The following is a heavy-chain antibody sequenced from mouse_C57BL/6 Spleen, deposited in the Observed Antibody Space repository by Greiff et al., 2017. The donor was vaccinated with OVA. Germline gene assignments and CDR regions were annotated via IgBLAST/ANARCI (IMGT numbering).Heavy chain of an antibody. CDR1: GFTFSDYY. D-gene: IGHD2-4*01. CDR2: INYDGSST. CDR3: ARDSDSHFDY. J-gene: IGHJ2*01. Sequence: DVMLVESEGGLVQPGSSMKLSCTASGFTFSDYYMAWVRQVPEKGLEWVANINYDGSSTYYLDSLKSRFIISRDNAKNILYLQMSSLKSEDTATYYCARDSDSHFDYWGQGTTLTVSS. V-gene: IGHV5-16*01.